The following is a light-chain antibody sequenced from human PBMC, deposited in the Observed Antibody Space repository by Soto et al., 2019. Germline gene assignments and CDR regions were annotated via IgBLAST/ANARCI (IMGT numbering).Light chain of an antibody. CDR3: QAWDINTAV. V-gene: IGLV3-1*01. CDR1: KLGDKF. Sequence: SYELTQPPSVSVSPGQTASITSSGDKLGDKFACWYQQKPGQSPVLVIYEDYKRPSGIPERFSGSNSGNTATLTISDTQAMDEADYYCQAWDINTAVFGTGTKLTVL. CDR2: EDY. J-gene: IGLJ1*01.